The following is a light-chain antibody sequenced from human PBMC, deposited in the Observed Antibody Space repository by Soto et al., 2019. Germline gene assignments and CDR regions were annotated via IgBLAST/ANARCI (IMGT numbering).Light chain of an antibody. CDR3: QQYNNWPLYT. CDR1: QSVISY. V-gene: IGKV3D-15*01. J-gene: IGKJ2*01. Sequence: EIVMTQSPVTLSVSPGERATLSCRASQSVISYLAWYQQKPGQAPRLLIYGASTRATGIPARFSGSGSGTEFTLTISSLQSEDFAVYYCQQYNNWPLYTFGQGTKLEIK. CDR2: GAS.